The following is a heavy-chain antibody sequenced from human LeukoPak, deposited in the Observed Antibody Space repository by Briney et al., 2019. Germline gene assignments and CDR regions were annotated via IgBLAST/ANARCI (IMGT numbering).Heavy chain of an antibody. V-gene: IGHV4-59*01. CDR1: GGSISSYY. CDR3: ARTPTPYYFDY. CDR2: IYYSGST. Sequence: SETLSLTCTVSGGSISSYYWSWIRQPPGKGLEWIGYIYYSGSTNYNPSLKSRVTISVDTSKNQFSLKLSSVTAADTAVYYCARTPTPYYFDYWGQGTLVTVSS. J-gene: IGHJ4*02.